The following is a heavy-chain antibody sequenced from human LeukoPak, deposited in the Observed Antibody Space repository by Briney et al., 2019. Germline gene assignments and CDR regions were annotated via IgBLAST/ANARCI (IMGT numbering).Heavy chain of an antibody. Sequence: ASVKVSCKASGDTFTGYYMHWLRQAPGQGLEWMGWINPNSGGTNYAQKFQGRVTMTRDTSISTAYMELSRLRSDDTAVYYCARDSRLKPLYYFDYWGQGTLVTVSS. J-gene: IGHJ4*02. CDR1: GDTFTGYY. D-gene: IGHD6-25*01. V-gene: IGHV1-2*02. CDR3: ARDSRLKPLYYFDY. CDR2: INPNSGGT.